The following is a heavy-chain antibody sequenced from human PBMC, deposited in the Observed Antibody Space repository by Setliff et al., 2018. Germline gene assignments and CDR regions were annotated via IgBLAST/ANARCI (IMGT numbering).Heavy chain of an antibody. D-gene: IGHD4-17*01. V-gene: IGHV4-4*02. J-gene: IGHJ4*02. Sequence: PSETLSLTCAVSGVSINSLNWWTWVRQSPGKGLEWIGYIYHDGPSVHYNPSLKSRVTMSVDTSKNHFSLKLSSVTAADTAVYYCAGSTVAQVDYWGQGTLVTVSS. CDR3: AGSTVAQVDY. CDR2: IYHDGPS. CDR1: GVSINSLNW.